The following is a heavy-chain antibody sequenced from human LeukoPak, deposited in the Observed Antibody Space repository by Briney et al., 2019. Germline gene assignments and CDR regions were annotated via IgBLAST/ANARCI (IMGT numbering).Heavy chain of an antibody. CDR1: GGSISSSSYY. CDR3: ARGILLWFGELLGYMDV. V-gene: IGHV4-39*01. CDR2: IYYSGST. Sequence: SETLSLTCTVSGGSISSSSYYWGWIRQPPGKGLEWIGSIYYSGSTYSKPSLKSRVTISVDTSKNQFSLKMSSVTAADTAVYYCARGILLWFGELLGYMDVWGEGTTVTISS. J-gene: IGHJ6*03. D-gene: IGHD3-10*01.